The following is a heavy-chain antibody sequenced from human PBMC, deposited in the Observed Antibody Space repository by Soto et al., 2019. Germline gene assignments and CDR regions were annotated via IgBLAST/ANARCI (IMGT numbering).Heavy chain of an antibody. CDR3: ARPFDTSGWYDH. D-gene: IGHD6-19*01. CDR2: IYPGDSDT. CDR1: GYSFTTYW. V-gene: IGHV5-51*01. Sequence: LKISCKGSGYSFTTYWIAWVRQMPGKGLECMGIIYPGDSDTRYSPSFQGQVTISADKSINTAYLQWSSLKASDSAIYYCARPFDTSGWYDHWGQGTLVTVSS. J-gene: IGHJ5*02.